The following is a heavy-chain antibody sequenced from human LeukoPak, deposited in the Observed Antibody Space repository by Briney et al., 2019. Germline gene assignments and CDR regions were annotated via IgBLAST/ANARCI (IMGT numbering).Heavy chain of an antibody. J-gene: IGHJ6*03. CDR1: GGTFSSYA. V-gene: IGHV1-69*13. CDR2: IIPIFGTA. Sequence: SVKVSCKASGGTFSSYAISWVRQASGQGLEWMGGIIPIFGTANYAQKFQGRVTITADESTSTAYMELSSLRSEDTAVYYCARSPVPTYYYGSGSQNYYYYYMDVWGKGTTVTISS. D-gene: IGHD3-10*01. CDR3: ARSPVPTYYYGSGSQNYYYYYMDV.